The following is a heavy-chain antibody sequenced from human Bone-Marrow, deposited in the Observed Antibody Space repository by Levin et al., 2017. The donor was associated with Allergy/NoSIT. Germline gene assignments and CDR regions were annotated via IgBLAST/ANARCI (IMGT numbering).Heavy chain of an antibody. CDR1: GYTFTSYD. Sequence: GASVKVSCKASGYTFTSYDINWVRQATGQGLEWMGWMNPNSGNTGYAQKFQGRVTMTRNTSISTAYMELSSLRSEDTAVYYCARACSGRKSSTSCYGRDAFDIWGQGTMVTVSS. J-gene: IGHJ3*02. D-gene: IGHD2-2*01. CDR3: ARACSGRKSSTSCYGRDAFDI. V-gene: IGHV1-8*01. CDR2: MNPNSGNT.